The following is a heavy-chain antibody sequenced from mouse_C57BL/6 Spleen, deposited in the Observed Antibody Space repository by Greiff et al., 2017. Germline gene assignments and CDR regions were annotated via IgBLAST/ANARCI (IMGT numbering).Heavy chain of an antibody. CDR2: IYPGDGDT. J-gene: IGHJ1*03. Sequence: QVQLQQSGAELVKPGASVKISCKASGYAFSSYWMHWVKQRPGKGLEWIGQIYPGDGDTNYNGKFKGKATMTEDKSSSTAYMQLSSLTSEDSAVYFDASGDYCSSSSYWYFAVWGTGTMVTVSS. CDR3: ASGDYCSSSSYWYFAV. CDR1: GYAFSSYW. D-gene: IGHD1-1*01. V-gene: IGHV1-80*01.